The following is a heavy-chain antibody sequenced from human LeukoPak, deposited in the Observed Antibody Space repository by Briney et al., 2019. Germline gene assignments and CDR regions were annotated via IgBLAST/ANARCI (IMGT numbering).Heavy chain of an antibody. J-gene: IGHJ2*01. CDR2: IYSDNT. CDR3: AKEGVQTPSDWYFDL. CDR1: GFTVSSNS. D-gene: IGHD1-26*01. V-gene: IGHV3-53*01. Sequence: GGSLRLSCTVSGFTVSSNSMSWVRQAPGKGLEWVSFIYSDNTHYSDSVKGRFTISRDNSKNTLYLQMNSLRAEDTAVYYCAKEGVQTPSDWYFDLWGRGTLVTVSS.